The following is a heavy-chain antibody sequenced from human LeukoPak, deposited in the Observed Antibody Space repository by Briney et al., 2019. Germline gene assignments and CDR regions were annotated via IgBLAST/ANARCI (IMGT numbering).Heavy chain of an antibody. CDR1: GYTFTGYY. CDR3: ATGSIVGATIDY. D-gene: IGHD1-26*01. Sequence: ASVKVSCKASGYTFTGYYMHWVRQAPGQGLEWMGWINPNSGGTNYAQKFQGRVTMNRDTSISTAYMELSRLRSDDTGVYYCATGSIVGATIDYWGQGTLVTVSS. V-gene: IGHV1-2*02. CDR2: INPNSGGT. J-gene: IGHJ4*02.